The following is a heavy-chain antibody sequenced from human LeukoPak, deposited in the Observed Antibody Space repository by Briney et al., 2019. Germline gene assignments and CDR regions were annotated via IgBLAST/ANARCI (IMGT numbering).Heavy chain of an antibody. V-gene: IGHV3-30*03. D-gene: IGHD3-16*01. CDR3: ARGSTNYGNWFDP. J-gene: IGHJ5*02. CDR2: ISYDGSNK. CDR1: GFTFSSYG. Sequence: GGSLRLSCAASGFTFSSYGMHWVRQAPGKGLEWVAVISYDGSNKYYADSVKGRFTISRDNSKNTLYLQMNSLRAEDTAVYYCARGSTNYGNWFDPWGQGTLVTVSS.